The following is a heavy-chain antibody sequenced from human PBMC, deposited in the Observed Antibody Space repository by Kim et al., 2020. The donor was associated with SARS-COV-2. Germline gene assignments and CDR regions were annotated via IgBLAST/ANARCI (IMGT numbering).Heavy chain of an antibody. Sequence: GSTYYADSEKGRLTISRDNTKSTLYLQMSSLRAEDTAVYYCAKASGYFDYWGQGTLVTVSS. V-gene: IGHV3-23*01. CDR3: AKASGYFDY. D-gene: IGHD2-15*01. CDR2: GST. J-gene: IGHJ4*02.